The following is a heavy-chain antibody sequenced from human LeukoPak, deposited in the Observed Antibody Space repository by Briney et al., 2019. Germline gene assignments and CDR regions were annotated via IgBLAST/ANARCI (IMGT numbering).Heavy chain of an antibody. D-gene: IGHD5/OR15-5a*01. CDR3: AREGSSLNAFDI. CDR2: INPNSGGT. CDR1: GYTFTGYY. J-gene: IGHJ3*02. V-gene: IGHV1-2*02. Sequence: ASVKVSCKASGYTFTGYYMHWVRQAPGQGLEWMGWINPNSGGTNYAQKFQGRVTMTRDKSISTAYMELSRLRSDDTAVYYCAREGSSLNAFDIWGQGTMVTVSS.